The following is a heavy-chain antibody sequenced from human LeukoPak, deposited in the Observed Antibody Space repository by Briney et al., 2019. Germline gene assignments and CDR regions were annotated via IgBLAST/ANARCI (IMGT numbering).Heavy chain of an antibody. CDR2: VSGSGGST. V-gene: IGHV3-23*01. CDR1: GFTFSIYG. D-gene: IGHD4-17*01. J-gene: IGHJ4*02. CDR3: ARARTTRGFDY. Sequence: GSLRLSCAASGFTFSIYGMSWVRQAPGKGLEWVSGVSGSGGSTYLVDSVKGRFTISRDNSKNTLYLQMNSLRAEDTAVYYCARARTTRGFDYWGQGTLVTVSS.